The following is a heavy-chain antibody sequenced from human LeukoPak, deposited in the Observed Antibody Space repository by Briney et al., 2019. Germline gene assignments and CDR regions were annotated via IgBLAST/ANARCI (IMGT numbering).Heavy chain of an antibody. D-gene: IGHD2-8*02. CDR2: ISGPGGST. Sequence: PGGSLRLSCAASGFTFSSYAMSWVRQAPGKGLEWVSTISGPGGSTYYADSVKGRFTISRDNSKNTLYLQMNSLRAEDTAIYFCAKSPAWYFFDYWGQGTLVTVSS. V-gene: IGHV3-23*01. CDR1: GFTFSSYA. J-gene: IGHJ4*02. CDR3: AKSPAWYFFDY.